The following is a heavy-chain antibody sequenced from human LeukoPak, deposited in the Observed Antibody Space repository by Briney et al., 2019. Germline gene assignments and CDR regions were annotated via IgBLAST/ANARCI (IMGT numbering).Heavy chain of an antibody. CDR2: MNPNSGNT. CDR1: GYTFTSYG. CDR3: ARGVAVAGTFDY. V-gene: IGHV1-8*03. D-gene: IGHD6-19*01. J-gene: IGHJ4*02. Sequence: GASVKVSCKASGYTFTSYGISWVRQAPGQGLEWMGWMNPNSGNTGYAQKFQGRVTITRNTSISTAYMELSSLRSEDTAVYYCARGVAVAGTFDYWGQGTLVTVSS.